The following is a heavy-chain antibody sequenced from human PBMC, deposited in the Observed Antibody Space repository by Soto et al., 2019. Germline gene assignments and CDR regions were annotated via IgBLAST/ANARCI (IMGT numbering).Heavy chain of an antibody. CDR2: IYYSGST. J-gene: IGHJ4*02. V-gene: IGHV4-59*08. D-gene: IGHD3-10*01. CDR3: SFHNYGSGSAFFDY. CDR1: GGSISSYY. Sequence: SETLSLTCTVSGGSISSYYWSWIRQPPGKGLEWIGYIYYSGSTNYNPSLKSRVTISVDTSKNQFSLKLNSMTAADTAVYYCSFHNYGSGSAFFDYWGQGTPVIVSA.